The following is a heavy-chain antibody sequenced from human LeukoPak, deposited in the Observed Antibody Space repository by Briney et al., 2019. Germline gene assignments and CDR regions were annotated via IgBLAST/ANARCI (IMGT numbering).Heavy chain of an antibody. CDR3: ARDSSGWFSYYMDV. D-gene: IGHD6-19*01. CDR2: IYYSGST. CDR1: GGPISSYY. V-gene: IGHV4-59*01. J-gene: IGHJ6*03. Sequence: NPSETLSLTCTVSGGPISSYYWSWIRQPPGKGLEWIGYIYYSGSTNYNPSLKSRVTISVDTSKNQFSLKLSSVTAADTAVYYCARDSSGWFSYYMDVWGKGTTVTVSS.